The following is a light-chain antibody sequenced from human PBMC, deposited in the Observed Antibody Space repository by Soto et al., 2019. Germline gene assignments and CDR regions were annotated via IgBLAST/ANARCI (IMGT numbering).Light chain of an antibody. J-gene: IGLJ1*01. CDR3: SSYTSGSTPCV. CDR1: SSDVGGYNY. V-gene: IGLV2-14*01. CDR2: EVS. Sequence: QSVLTQRASVSGSPGQSITISCTGTSSDVGGYNYVSWYQQHPGKAPKLMIYEVSNRPSGVSNRFSGSKSGNTASLTISGLQADDEADYYCSSYTSGSTPCVFGTGTKVTVL.